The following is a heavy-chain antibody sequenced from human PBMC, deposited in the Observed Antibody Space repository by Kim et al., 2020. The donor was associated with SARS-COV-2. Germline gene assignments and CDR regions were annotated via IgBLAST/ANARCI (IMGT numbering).Heavy chain of an antibody. CDR1: GGSISTYY. Sequence: SESLSLTCSVSGGSISTYYLSWLRQPPGKGLEWVGFVYYSGSTKYNPSSKRRRTISVDTTNNQTPQNLTSMTAADTAADYYAAEEGRSSIPPDYGVECTL. D-gene: IGHD3-10*01. J-gene: IGHJ4*02. CDR3: AAEEGRSSIPPDY. CDR2: VYYSGST. V-gene: IGHV4-59*01.